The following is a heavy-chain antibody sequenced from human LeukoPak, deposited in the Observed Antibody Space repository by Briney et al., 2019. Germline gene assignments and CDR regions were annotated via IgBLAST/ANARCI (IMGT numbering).Heavy chain of an antibody. Sequence: GRSLRLSCAASGFTFSSYGMHWVRQAPGKGLEWVAVIWYDGSNKYYADSVKGRFTISRDNSKNTLYLQMNSLRAEDTAVYYCAKDRRTTVVTAFDYWGQGTLVTVSS. J-gene: IGHJ4*02. D-gene: IGHD4-23*01. CDR2: IWYDGSNK. CDR3: AKDRRTTVVTAFDY. V-gene: IGHV3-33*06. CDR1: GFTFSSYG.